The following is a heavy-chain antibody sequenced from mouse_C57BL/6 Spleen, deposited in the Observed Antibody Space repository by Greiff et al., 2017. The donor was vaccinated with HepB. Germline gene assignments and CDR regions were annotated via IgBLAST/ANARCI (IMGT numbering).Heavy chain of an antibody. CDR2: IYPGDGDT. CDR1: GYAFSSSW. CDR3: ARGDGGLRFDY. J-gene: IGHJ2*01. Sequence: VQLQQSGPELVKPGASVKISCKASGYAFSSSWMNWVKQRPGKGLEWIGRIYPGDGDTNYNGKFKGKATLTADKSSSTAYMQLSSLTSEDSAVYFCARGDGGLRFDYWGQGTTLTVSS. V-gene: IGHV1-82*01. D-gene: IGHD2-4*01.